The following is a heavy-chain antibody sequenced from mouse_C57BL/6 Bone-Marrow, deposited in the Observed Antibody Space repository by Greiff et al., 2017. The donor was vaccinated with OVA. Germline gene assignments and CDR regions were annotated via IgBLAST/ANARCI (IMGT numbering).Heavy chain of an antibody. Sequence: QVQLQQPGAELVKPGASVKLSCKASGYTFTSYWMQWVKQRPGQGLEWIGEIDPSDSYTNYNQKFKGKATLTVDTSSSTAYMQLSSLTSEDSADYYCARDGSGYDYFDYWGQGTTLTVSS. V-gene: IGHV1-50*01. CDR2: IDPSDSYT. CDR3: ARDGSGYDYFDY. CDR1: GYTFTSYW. D-gene: IGHD3-2*02. J-gene: IGHJ2*01.